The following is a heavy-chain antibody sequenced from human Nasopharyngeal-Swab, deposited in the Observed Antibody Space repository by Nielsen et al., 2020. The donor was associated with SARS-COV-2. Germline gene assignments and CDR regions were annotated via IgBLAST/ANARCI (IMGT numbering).Heavy chain of an antibody. CDR2: ISSSSSYI. D-gene: IGHD3-3*01. V-gene: IGHV3-21*01. J-gene: IGHJ4*02. Sequence: GGSLRLSCAASGFTFSSYSMNWVRQAPGKGLEWVSSISSSSSYIYYADSVKGRFTISRDNAKNSLYLQMNGLRAEDTAVYYCARSGELRFLEWLNTRPDYWGQGTLVTVSS. CDR1: GFTFSSYS. CDR3: ARSGELRFLEWLNTRPDY.